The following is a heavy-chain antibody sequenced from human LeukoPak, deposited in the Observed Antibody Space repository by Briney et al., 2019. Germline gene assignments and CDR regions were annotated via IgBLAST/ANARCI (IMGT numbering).Heavy chain of an antibody. CDR2: ISTHNTNT. V-gene: IGHV1-18*01. Sequence: ASVKVSCKASGYTFTSYDISWVRQAPGQGLEWMGWISTHNTNTNYAQKLQGRVTMTTDTSTSTAYMELRSLRSDDTAVYYCARLYSSGWPGRGFDPWGQGTLVTVSS. D-gene: IGHD6-19*01. CDR1: GYTFTSYD. CDR3: ARLYSSGWPGRGFDP. J-gene: IGHJ5*02.